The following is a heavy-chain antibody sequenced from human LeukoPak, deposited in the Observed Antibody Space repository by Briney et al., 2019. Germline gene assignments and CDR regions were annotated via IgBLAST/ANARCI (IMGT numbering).Heavy chain of an antibody. CDR2: IYTSGST. CDR1: GGFISSYY. Sequence: SETLSPPCTVSGGFISSYYWGWIRQPAREGPEWIGRIYTSGSTNYNPSLKSRVTMSVDTSKNQFSLKLSSVTAADTAVYYCARVTWELGAFDIWGQGTMVTVSS. D-gene: IGHD1-26*01. J-gene: IGHJ3*02. V-gene: IGHV4-4*07. CDR3: ARVTWELGAFDI.